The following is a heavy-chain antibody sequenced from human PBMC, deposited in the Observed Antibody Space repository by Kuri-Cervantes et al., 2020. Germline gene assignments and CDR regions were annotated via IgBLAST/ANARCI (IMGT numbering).Heavy chain of an antibody. CDR1: GGSISSGGYS. CDR3: AREASNYYDSSGRDFDL. D-gene: IGHD3-22*01. Sequence: LRLSCAVSGGSISSGGYSWSWIRQPPGKGLEWIGYIYHSGSTYYNPSLKSRVTMSADTSKNQFSLKLSSVAAADTAVYYCAREASNYYDSSGRDFDLWGRGTLVTVSS. V-gene: IGHV4-30-2*01. CDR2: IYHSGST. J-gene: IGHJ2*01.